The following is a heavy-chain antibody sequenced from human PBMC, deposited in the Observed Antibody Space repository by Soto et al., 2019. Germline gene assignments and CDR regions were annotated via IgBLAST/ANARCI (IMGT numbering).Heavy chain of an antibody. Sequence: SYKKNWVRQAPGKGLEWVATIKEDGSEKYYVDSVQGRFIISRDNAKNSLNLQMNSLRAEDTAVYYCASLYDFWSGYFDYWGQGTLVTVSS. CDR1: SYK. J-gene: IGHJ4*02. V-gene: IGHV3-7*01. CDR3: ASLYDFWSGYFDY. D-gene: IGHD3-3*01. CDR2: IKEDGSEK.